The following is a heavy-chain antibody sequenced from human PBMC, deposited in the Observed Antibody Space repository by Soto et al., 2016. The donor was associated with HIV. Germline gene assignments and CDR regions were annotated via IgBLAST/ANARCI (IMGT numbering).Heavy chain of an antibody. Sequence: EVQLLESGGGLVQPGGSLRLSCEVSGFTFTSSAMTWVRQAPGKGLEWVSSISDSGASTYYAESVKGRFTLSRDNSRNTVHLQVNSLRAEDTAVYYCAKDGFRDWLSVWGQGTLVTVSS. D-gene: IGHD3-9*01. J-gene: IGHJ4*01. CDR2: ISDSGAST. V-gene: IGHV3-23*01. CDR1: GFTFTSSA. CDR3: AKDGFRDWLSV.